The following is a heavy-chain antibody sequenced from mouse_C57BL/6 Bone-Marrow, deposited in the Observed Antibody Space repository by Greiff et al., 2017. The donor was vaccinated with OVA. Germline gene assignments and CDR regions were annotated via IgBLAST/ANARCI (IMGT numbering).Heavy chain of an antibody. CDR2: IDPSDSYT. V-gene: IGHV1-69*01. Sequence: QVQLQQPGAELVMPGASVKLSCKASGYTFTSYWMHWVKQRPGQGLEWIGEIDPSDSYTNYNQKFKGKSTLTVDKSSSTAYMQLSSLTSEDSAVYYCARRLLRSGETFDYWGQGTTLTVSS. CDR1: GYTFTSYW. D-gene: IGHD1-1*01. CDR3: ARRLLRSGETFDY. J-gene: IGHJ2*01.